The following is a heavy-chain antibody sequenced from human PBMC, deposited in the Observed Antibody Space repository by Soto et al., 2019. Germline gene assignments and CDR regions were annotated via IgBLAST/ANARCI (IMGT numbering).Heavy chain of an antibody. CDR2: IYYSGST. V-gene: IGHV4-31*03. CDR1: GGSISSGGYY. CDR3: ARDPPYDYYGLDV. Sequence: QVQLQESGPGLVKPSQTLSLTCTVSGGSISSGGYYWSWIRQHPGKGLEWIGYIYYSGSTYYNPSLNRRVTISVDTSNNQFSLKLSSVTAADTAVYYCARDPPYDYYGLDVWGRGTTVTVSS. J-gene: IGHJ6*02.